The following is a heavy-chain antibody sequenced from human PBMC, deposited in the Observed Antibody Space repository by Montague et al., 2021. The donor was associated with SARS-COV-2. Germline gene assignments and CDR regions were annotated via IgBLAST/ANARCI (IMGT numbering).Heavy chain of an antibody. V-gene: IGHV4-34*01. CDR3: ASGIYPSGSYYNRYYYGLNI. CDR2: INHSANT. D-gene: IGHD3-10*01. J-gene: IGHJ6*02. CDR1: GGSLSGYY. Sequence: SETLSLTCAVYGGSLSGYYWSWIRQPPEKGLEWIGEINHSANTKYNPSLKSPVTISIDTSKNQFSLKKTSVTAADTATYYCASGIYPSGSYYNRYYYGLNIWGPGTTVIVSS.